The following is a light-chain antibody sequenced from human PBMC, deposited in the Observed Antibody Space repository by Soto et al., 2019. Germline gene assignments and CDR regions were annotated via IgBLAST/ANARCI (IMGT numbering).Light chain of an antibody. CDR1: SSDVGGYDY. CDR3: SSYTTTSTWV. J-gene: IGLJ3*02. Sequence: QSALTQPASVSGSPGQSITISCTGTSSDVGGYDYVSWNQQHPGNAPKLIIYDVSDRPSGISGRFSVSKSGNTASLTISGLQAADEADYYCSSYTTTSTWVCGGGTKLTV. CDR2: DVS. V-gene: IGLV2-14*01.